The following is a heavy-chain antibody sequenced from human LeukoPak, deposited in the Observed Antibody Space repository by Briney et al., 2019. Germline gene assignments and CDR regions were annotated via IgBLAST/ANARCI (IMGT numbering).Heavy chain of an antibody. Sequence: ASVKVSCKASGYTFSDYYVVWARQAPGQGLEWMGWINPNSGGTNYSQTFQGRVTMTRDTSISTAYMELSRLISDDTAVYYCARDSGFQRGLDYWGQGTLVTVSS. CDR3: ARDSGFQRGLDY. V-gene: IGHV1-2*02. CDR2: INPNSGGT. CDR1: GYTFSDYY. J-gene: IGHJ4*02. D-gene: IGHD5-12*01.